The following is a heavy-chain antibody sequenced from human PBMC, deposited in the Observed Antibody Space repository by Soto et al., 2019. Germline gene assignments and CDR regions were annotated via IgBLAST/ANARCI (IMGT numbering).Heavy chain of an antibody. CDR1: GASSSSSTFY. CDR2: VYYSGSA. J-gene: IGHJ4*02. CDR3: VRHAPYRSGWANRNDY. D-gene: IGHD6-19*01. V-gene: IGHV4-39*01. Sequence: TSETLSLTCTVSGASSSSSTFYWGWIRQPPGKGLEWIGTVYYSGSAYYNPSLKSRLTISVDTSKNQFSLKLSSVTAADTALYYCVRHAPYRSGWANRNDYWGQGTLVTVSS.